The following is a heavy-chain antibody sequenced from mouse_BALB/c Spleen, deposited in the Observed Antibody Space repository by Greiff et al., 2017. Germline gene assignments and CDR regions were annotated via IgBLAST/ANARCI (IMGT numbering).Heavy chain of an antibody. J-gene: IGHJ3*01. CDR3: NAGIY. CDR1: GFNIKDYY. CDR2: IDPENGDT. V-gene: IGHV14-4*02. Sequence: EVQLQQYGAELVRSGASVKLSCTASGFNIKDYYMHWVKQRPEQGLEWIGWIDPENGDTEYAPKFQGKATMTADTSSNTAYLQLSSLTSEDTAVYYCNAGIYWGQGTLVTVSA.